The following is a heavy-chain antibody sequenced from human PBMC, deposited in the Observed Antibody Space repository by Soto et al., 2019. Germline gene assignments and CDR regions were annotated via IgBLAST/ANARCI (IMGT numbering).Heavy chain of an antibody. CDR3: ARGRALLLWFGEYNWFDP. J-gene: IGHJ5*02. Sequence: QVQLQQWGAGLLKPSETLSLTCAVYGGSFSGYYWSWIRQPPGKGLEWIGEINHSGSTNYNPSLKSRVTRSVDTSKNQFSLKLSSVTAADTAVYYCARGRALLLWFGEYNWFDPWGQGTLVTVSS. CDR2: INHSGST. D-gene: IGHD3-10*01. CDR1: GGSFSGYY. V-gene: IGHV4-34*01.